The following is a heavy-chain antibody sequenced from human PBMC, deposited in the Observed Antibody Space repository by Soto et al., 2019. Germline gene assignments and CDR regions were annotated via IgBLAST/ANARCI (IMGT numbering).Heavy chain of an antibody. CDR1: GVTFKTSE. CDR2: IRASDNSI. CDR3: ASSGWGASGTPYLDF. V-gene: IGHV3-48*03. J-gene: IGHJ4*02. Sequence: GSLRLSCAASGVTFKTSEVHWVRQAPGKGLEWLSFIRASDNSIYYADSVEGRFTISGDNAKNSVSLQMNSLTVEDTAIYYCASSGWGASGTPYLDFWGQGTLVTVSS. D-gene: IGHD1-1*01.